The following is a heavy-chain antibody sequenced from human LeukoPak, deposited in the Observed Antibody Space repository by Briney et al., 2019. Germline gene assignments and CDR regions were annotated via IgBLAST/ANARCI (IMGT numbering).Heavy chain of an antibody. CDR3: ATSVGTTGTT. D-gene: IGHD1-1*01. Sequence: SETLSLTCTVSAGSISSYYWNWLRQSPGKGLEWIGYIYYTGTTKYNPSLTGRVTISIDTSKNQFSLKLSSVTAADTAVYYCATSVGTTGTTWGQGTLVIVSS. V-gene: IGHV4-59*08. CDR2: IYYTGTT. CDR1: AGSISSYY. J-gene: IGHJ4*02.